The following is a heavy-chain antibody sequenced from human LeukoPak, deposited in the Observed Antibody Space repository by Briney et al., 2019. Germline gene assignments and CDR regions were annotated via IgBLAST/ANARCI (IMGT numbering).Heavy chain of an antibody. CDR1: GFTFSSYA. CDR2: ISYNGGST. Sequence: GRSLRLSCAASGFTFSSYAMHWVRQAPGKGLEYVSAISYNGGSTYYANSVKGRFTISRDNSKNTLYLQMGSLRADDMAVYYCARRPYSGTYYVDYWGQGTLVTVSS. J-gene: IGHJ4*02. D-gene: IGHD1-26*01. V-gene: IGHV3-64*01. CDR3: ARRPYSGTYYVDY.